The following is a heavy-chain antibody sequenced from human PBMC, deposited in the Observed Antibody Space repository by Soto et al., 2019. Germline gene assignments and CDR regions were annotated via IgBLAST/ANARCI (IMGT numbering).Heavy chain of an antibody. CDR3: ARLAPYSSSSYSDY. D-gene: IGHD6-6*01. CDR2: ISYDGSNK. J-gene: IGHJ4*02. V-gene: IGHV3-30*03. CDR1: GFTFSSYG. Sequence: GGSLRLSCAASGFTFSSYGMHWVRQAPGKGLEWVAVISYDGSNKYYADSVKGRFTISRDNSKNTLYLQMNSLRAEDTAVYYCARLAPYSSSSYSDYWGQGTLVTVSS.